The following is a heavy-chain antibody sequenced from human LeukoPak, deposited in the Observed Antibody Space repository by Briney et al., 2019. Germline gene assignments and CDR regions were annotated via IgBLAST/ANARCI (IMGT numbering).Heavy chain of an antibody. CDR2: ISGSGGST. D-gene: IGHD3-22*01. CDR1: GFTVSSNY. CDR3: AKLISYDSSGPIDY. Sequence: PGGSLRLSCAASGFTVSSNYMSWVRQAPGKGLEWVSAISGSGGSTYYADSVKGRFTISRDNSKNTLYLQMNSLRAEDTAVYYCAKLISYDSSGPIDYWGQGTLVTVSS. V-gene: IGHV3-23*01. J-gene: IGHJ4*02.